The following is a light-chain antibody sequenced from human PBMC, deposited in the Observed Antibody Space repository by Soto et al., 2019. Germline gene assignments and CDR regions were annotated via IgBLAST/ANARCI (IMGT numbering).Light chain of an antibody. CDR1: QSINRW. V-gene: IGKV1-5*01. CDR3: QQFHSFPIT. Sequence: DIQMTQSPSTLSASAVDRVTITCRASQSINRWLAWYQQKPGKAPKLLINDASSLESGVPSRFSGSGSGTEFTLTISSLQPDDFATYYCQQFHSFPITFGQGTRLDVK. CDR2: DAS. J-gene: IGKJ5*01.